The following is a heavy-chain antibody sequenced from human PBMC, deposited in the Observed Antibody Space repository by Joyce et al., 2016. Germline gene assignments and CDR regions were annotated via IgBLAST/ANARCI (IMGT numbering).Heavy chain of an antibody. CDR1: GGSISVGGYY. CDR3: ARRAPDTYYYYMDV. D-gene: IGHD1-14*01. V-gene: IGHV4-31*03. CDR2: IYYEGNT. J-gene: IGHJ6*03. Sequence: QLQLQESGPGLVKPSQTLSLTCTVSGGSISVGGYYWRWVRQRPGKGLEWIGYIYYEGNTYYTPSLRSRLDLSVDTSKNQFSLKLSSVTAADTAVYYCARRAPDTYYYYMDVWGKGTTVSVSS.